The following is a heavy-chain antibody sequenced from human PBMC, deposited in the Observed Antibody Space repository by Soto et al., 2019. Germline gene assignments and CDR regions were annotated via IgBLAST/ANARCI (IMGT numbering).Heavy chain of an antibody. CDR2: INHSGST. CDR1: GGSFSGYS. CDR3: ASDKITGLFDY. D-gene: IGHD2-8*02. J-gene: IGHJ4*02. Sequence: PSETLSLTCAVYGGSFSGYSWTWIRQPPGTGLEWIGEINHSGSTNYNPSLKSRVTISVDTSKNQFSLKLTSVTAADTAVYYCASDKITGLFDYWGQGTLVIVSS. V-gene: IGHV4-34*01.